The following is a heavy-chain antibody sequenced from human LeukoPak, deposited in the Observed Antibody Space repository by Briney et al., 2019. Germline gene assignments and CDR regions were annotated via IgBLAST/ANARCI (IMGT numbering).Heavy chain of an antibody. CDR1: GFTFSSYA. Sequence: GGSLRLSCAASGFTFSSYAMSWVRQAPGKGLEWVSAISGSGGSTYYADSVKGRFTISRDNSKNTLYLQMNSLRAEDTAVYYCAGGRSGYYLSEFYFFYMDVWGKGTTVTVTS. CDR2: ISGSGGST. V-gene: IGHV3-23*01. CDR3: AGGRSGYYLSEFYFFYMDV. D-gene: IGHD3-3*01. J-gene: IGHJ6*03.